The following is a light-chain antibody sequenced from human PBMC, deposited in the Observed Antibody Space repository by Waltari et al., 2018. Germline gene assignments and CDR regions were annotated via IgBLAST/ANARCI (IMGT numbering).Light chain of an antibody. V-gene: IGLV2-11*01. CDR3: CSYAGTSP. CDR2: DVT. J-gene: IGLJ1*01. Sequence: QSALTQPRSVSGSPGQSVTISCTGASTNIGGYNYVSWYQQHPGKAPKLIIYDVTKRPSGVPVRFSGSKSGDTASLTISGRQAEDEADYYCCSYAGTSPFGTGTKVTVL. CDR1: STNIGGYNY.